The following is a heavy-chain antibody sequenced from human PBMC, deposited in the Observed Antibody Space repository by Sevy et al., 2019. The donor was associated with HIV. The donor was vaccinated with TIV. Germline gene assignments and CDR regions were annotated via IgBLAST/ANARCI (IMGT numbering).Heavy chain of an antibody. V-gene: IGHV1-24*01. D-gene: IGHD1-1*01. J-gene: IGHJ6*02. CDR2: FDPEDGET. Sequence: ASVKVSCKVSGYTLTGLSMHWVRQAPGKGLEWMGSFDPEDGETIYAQKFQGRVTMTEDTSTDTAYMELSSLRSEDAAVYYCASEGGGPVQLERLTYYYGMDIWGQGTTVTVSS. CDR1: GYTLTGLS. CDR3: ASEGGGPVQLERLTYYYGMDI.